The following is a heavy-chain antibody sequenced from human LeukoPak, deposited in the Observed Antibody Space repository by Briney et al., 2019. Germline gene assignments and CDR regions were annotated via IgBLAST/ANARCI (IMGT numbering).Heavy chain of an antibody. Sequence: SETLSLTCTVSGGSISSYYWSWIRQPPGKGLEWIGYIYYSGSTNYNPSLKSRVNISVDTSKNQFSLKLSSVTAADTAVYYCARSYDFWSGYDFDYWGQGTLVTVSS. CDR1: GGSISSYY. J-gene: IGHJ4*02. CDR3: ARSYDFWSGYDFDY. D-gene: IGHD3-3*01. CDR2: IYYSGST. V-gene: IGHV4-59*01.